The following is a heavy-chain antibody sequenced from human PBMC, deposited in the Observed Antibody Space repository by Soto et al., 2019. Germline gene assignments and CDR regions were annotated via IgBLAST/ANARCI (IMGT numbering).Heavy chain of an antibody. CDR2: IDPSDSYT. CDR1: GYSFTSYW. D-gene: IGHD3-9*01. CDR3: ARPIYYDILTGLGMDV. J-gene: IGHJ6*02. Sequence: GESLKISCKGSGYSFTSYWISWVRQMPGKGLEWMGRIDPSDSYTNYSPSFQGHVTISADKSISTAYLQWSSLKASDTAMYYCARPIYYDILTGLGMDVWGQGTTVTASS. V-gene: IGHV5-10-1*01.